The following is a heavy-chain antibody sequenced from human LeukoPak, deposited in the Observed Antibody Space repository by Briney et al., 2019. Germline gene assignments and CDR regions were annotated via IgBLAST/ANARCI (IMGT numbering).Heavy chain of an antibody. J-gene: IGHJ5*02. CDR2: IYHSGST. CDR1: GGSISSGGYS. D-gene: IGHD1-26*01. Sequence: SETLSLTCAVSGGSISSGGYSWSWIRQPPGKGLEWIGYIYHSGSTYYNPSLKSRVTISLDTSKNQFSLKLNSVTAADTAVYYCAREGIGANWFDPWGQGTLVTVSS. CDR3: AREGIGANWFDP. V-gene: IGHV4-30-2*01.